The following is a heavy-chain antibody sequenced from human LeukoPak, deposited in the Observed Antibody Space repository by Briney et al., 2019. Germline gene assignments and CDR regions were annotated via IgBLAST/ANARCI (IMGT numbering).Heavy chain of an antibody. CDR3: AKDGLWFGDLTYFYY. CDR2: ISHDGSYE. CDR1: GFTFSSFG. V-gene: IGHV3-30*18. D-gene: IGHD3-10*01. Sequence: GGSLSLSCAGSGFTFSSFGMHWVRQAPGKGLEWVAVISHDGSYEYYADSMKGRFTLSRDTSKNTLSLQMNSLRAEDTAVYYCAKDGLWFGDLTYFYYGGQGVLVTVSS. J-gene: IGHJ4*02.